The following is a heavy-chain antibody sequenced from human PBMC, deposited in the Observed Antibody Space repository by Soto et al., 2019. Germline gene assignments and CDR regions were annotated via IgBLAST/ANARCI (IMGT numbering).Heavy chain of an antibody. CDR1: GGSISSTYHY. V-gene: IGHV4-31*11. CDR3: ARFLSSSLGGPDYGVDV. J-gene: IGHJ6*02. CDR2: IFYSGST. D-gene: IGHD6-19*01. Sequence: SETLSLTCAVSGGSISSTYHYWSWIRQHPRKGLEWIGNIFYSGSTYYNPSLRSRVSLPVDTSKNHFSLKLTSVTAADTAVYFCARFLSSSLGGPDYGVDVWGQGTTVTVSS.